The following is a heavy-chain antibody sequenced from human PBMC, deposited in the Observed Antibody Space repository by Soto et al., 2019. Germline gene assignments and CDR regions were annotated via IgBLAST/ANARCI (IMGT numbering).Heavy chain of an antibody. CDR2: IKQDGSEK. D-gene: IGHD5-12*01. CDR3: ARDRYIIAYSGYDSYYFDY. J-gene: IGHJ4*02. Sequence: EVQLVESGGGLVQPGGSLRLSCAASGFTFSSYWMSWVRQAPGKGLEWVANIKQDGSEKYYVDSVKGRFTISRDNAKNSLYLQMNSLRAEDTAVYYCARDRYIIAYSGYDSYYFDYWGQGTLVTVSS. CDR1: GFTFSSYW. V-gene: IGHV3-7*01.